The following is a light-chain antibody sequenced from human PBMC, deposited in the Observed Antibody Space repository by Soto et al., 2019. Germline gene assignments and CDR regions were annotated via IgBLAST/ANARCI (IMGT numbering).Light chain of an antibody. J-gene: IGLJ3*02. CDR1: GSNVGSNS. CDR3: AARDDTLNGAV. Sequence: QSALTQPPSASGTPGQRVTISCSGSGSNVGSNSVNWYQQLPGTAPKLLIYSSNQRPSGVPDRFSGSKSGTSASLAISGLQSEDEADYYRAARDDTLNGAVFGGGTKLTVL. CDR2: SSN. V-gene: IGLV1-44*01.